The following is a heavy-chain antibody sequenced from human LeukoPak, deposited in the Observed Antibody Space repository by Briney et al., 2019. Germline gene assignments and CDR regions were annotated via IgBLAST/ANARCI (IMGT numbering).Heavy chain of an antibody. CDR2: IWYDGSNK. CDR1: GFTFSSYG. D-gene: IGHD6-19*01. CDR3: ASVQEQWLVRGYFDY. Sequence: GGSLRLSCAASGFTFSSYGMHCVRQAPGKGLEWVAVIWYDGSNKYYADSVRGRFTISRDNSKNTLYLQMNSLRAEDTAVYYCASVQEQWLVRGYFDYWGQGTLVTVSS. V-gene: IGHV3-33*01. J-gene: IGHJ4*02.